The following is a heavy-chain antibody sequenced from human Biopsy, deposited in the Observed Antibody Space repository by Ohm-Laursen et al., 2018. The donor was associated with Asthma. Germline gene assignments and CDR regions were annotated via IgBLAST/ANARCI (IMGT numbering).Heavy chain of an antibody. Sequence: SLRLSCAASGFTFSSYAMHWVRQAPGKGLEWVAVISYDGSNKYYADSVKGRFTISRDNSKNTLYLQMNSLRAEDTAVYYCAREGIAVAHFDYWGQGILVTVSS. V-gene: IGHV3-30-3*01. D-gene: IGHD6-19*01. CDR3: AREGIAVAHFDY. J-gene: IGHJ4*02. CDR1: GFTFSSYA. CDR2: ISYDGSNK.